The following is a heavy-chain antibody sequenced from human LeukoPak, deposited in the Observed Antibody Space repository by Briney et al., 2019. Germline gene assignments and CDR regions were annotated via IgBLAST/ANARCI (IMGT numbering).Heavy chain of an antibody. J-gene: IGHJ4*02. CDR3: ARDPGVVAFHYFDY. CDR1: GFTFSGHA. V-gene: IGHV3-23*01. Sequence: GGSLRLSCAASGFTFSGHAMGWVRQAPGKGLEWVSGIGGLGGSTYYAGSVKGRFTISRDNSQNTLYLHMNSLRAGDTAVYYCARDPGVVAFHYFDYWGQGSLVTVSS. CDR2: IGGLGGST. D-gene: IGHD3-3*01.